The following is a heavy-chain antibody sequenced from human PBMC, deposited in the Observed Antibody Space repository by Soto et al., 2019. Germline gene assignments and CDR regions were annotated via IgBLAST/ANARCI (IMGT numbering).Heavy chain of an antibody. CDR1: GFSLTPPGVG. CDR2: IFWDDDK. CDR3: AHRPLGFATRFAP. J-gene: IGHJ5*02. V-gene: IGHV2-5*02. D-gene: IGHD2-15*01. Sequence: ITLRGLGPPLVKPTQTLRLTCPFFGFSLTPPGVGGAWSGQPPGKALEWLALIFWDDDKRYSPSLKSRLTITKDTSKNQVVLTMTNMDPVDTATYYCAHRPLGFATRFAPWGQGTLVTVSS.